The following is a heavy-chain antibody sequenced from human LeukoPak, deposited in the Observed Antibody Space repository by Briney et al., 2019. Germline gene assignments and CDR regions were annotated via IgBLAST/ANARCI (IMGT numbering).Heavy chain of an antibody. Sequence: PSETLSLPCSLSGRSISPFYWKCPRQPPGKGLEWIGYIYYTGGTSYSPSLNSRATISVDTSKNQISLKLNSVTAAATAVYYCARGTRLDAKTGAYDIWGQGTMVPVSS. CDR3: ARGTRLDAKTGAYDI. CDR2: IYYTGGT. V-gene: IGHV4-59*12. D-gene: IGHD1-1*01. J-gene: IGHJ3*02. CDR1: GRSISPFY.